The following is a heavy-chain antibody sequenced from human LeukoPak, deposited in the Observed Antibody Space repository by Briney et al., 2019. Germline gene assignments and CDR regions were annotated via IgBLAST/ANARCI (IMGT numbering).Heavy chain of an antibody. Sequence: GGSLRLSCAASGFTFISYAMSWVRQAPGKGLEWVSAISGSGGSTYYAASVKGRFTISRDNSKNTLYLQMNSLRAEDTAVYYCAKDIAVAGYYFDYWGQGTLVTVSS. CDR3: AKDIAVAGYYFDY. CDR1: GFTFISYA. V-gene: IGHV3-23*01. CDR2: ISGSGGST. D-gene: IGHD6-19*01. J-gene: IGHJ4*02.